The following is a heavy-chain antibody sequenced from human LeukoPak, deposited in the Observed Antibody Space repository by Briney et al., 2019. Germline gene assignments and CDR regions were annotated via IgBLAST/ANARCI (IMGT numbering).Heavy chain of an antibody. V-gene: IGHV3-74*01. CDR3: ARNSYSGYDLSWIGYHYYYGMDV. D-gene: IGHD5-12*01. J-gene: IGHJ6*02. CDR2: INSDGSST. CDR1: GFTFSSYW. Sequence: GGSLRLSCAASGFTFSSYWMHWVRQAPGKGLVWVSRINSDGSSTSYADSVKGRFTISRDNAKNTLYLQMNSLRAEDTAVYYCARNSYSGYDLSWIGYHYYYGMDVWGQGTTVTVSS.